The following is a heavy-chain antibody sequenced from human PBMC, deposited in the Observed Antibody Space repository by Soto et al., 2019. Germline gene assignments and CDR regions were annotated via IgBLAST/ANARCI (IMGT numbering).Heavy chain of an antibody. V-gene: IGHV3-11*01. CDR3: ARDIGHRQAYGPVDY. CDR1: GFTFSGYY. Sequence: QVQLVESGGGLVKPGGSLRLSCAASGFTFSGYYMTWMRQAPGKGLEWVSFIGKTGSDIHYADSVEGRFTISRDNAKNSLYLQMNSLRAEDTAVYYCARDIGHRQAYGPVDYWGQGTLVTVSS. D-gene: IGHD3-10*01. J-gene: IGHJ4*02. CDR2: IGKTGSDI.